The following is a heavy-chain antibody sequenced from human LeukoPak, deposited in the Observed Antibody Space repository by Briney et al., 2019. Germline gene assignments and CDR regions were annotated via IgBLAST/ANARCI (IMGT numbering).Heavy chain of an antibody. CDR3: ARDRGVVGNYDY. CDR1: GFTFSTYW. CDR2: IKEDGSER. Sequence: GGSLRLSCAAYGFTFSTYWMSWVRQAPGKGLEWVANIKEDGSERYHVDSVKGRFTISTDNAKNSLYLQMNSLRADDTAVYYWARDRGVVGNYDYWGQVTLVTVS. J-gene: IGHJ4*02. D-gene: IGHD1-26*01. V-gene: IGHV3-7*01.